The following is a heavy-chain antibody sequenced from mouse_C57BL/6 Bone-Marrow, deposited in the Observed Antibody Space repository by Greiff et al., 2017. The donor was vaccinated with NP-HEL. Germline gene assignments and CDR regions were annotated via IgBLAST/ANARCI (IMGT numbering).Heavy chain of an antibody. CDR2: ISSGGSYT. Sequence: EVHLVESGGDLVKPGGSLKLSCAASGFTFSSYGMSWVRQTPDKRLEWVATISSGGSYTYYPDSVKVRFTISRDNAKNTLYLQMSSLKSEDTAMYYCARGDYSNFAYWGQGTLVTVSA. CDR1: GFTFSSYG. V-gene: IGHV5-6*01. J-gene: IGHJ3*01. D-gene: IGHD2-5*01. CDR3: ARGDYSNFAY.